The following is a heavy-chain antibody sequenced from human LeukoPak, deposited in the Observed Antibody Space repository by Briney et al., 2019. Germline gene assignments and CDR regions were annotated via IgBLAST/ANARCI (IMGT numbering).Heavy chain of an antibody. D-gene: IGHD1-7*01. Sequence: GASVKVSCTASGYTFTSYAMHWVRQAPGQRLEWMGWINAGNGNTKYSQKFQGRVTITRDTSASTAYMELSSLRSEDTAVYYCARGGTRHLFDYWGQGTLVTVSS. J-gene: IGHJ4*02. CDR1: GYTFTSYA. CDR2: INAGNGNT. CDR3: ARGGTRHLFDY. V-gene: IGHV1-3*01.